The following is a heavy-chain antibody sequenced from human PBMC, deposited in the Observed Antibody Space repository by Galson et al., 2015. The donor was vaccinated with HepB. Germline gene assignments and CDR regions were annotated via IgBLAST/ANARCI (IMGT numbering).Heavy chain of an antibody. CDR2: ISAYNGNT. Sequence: SVKVSCKASGYTFTSYGISWVRQAPGQGLEWMGWISAYNGNTNYAQKLQGTVTMTTDTSTSTAYMELRSLRSDDTAVYYCARIIAAAGDYYYYGMDVWGQATTVTVSS. CDR3: ARIIAAAGDYYYYGMDV. D-gene: IGHD6-13*01. J-gene: IGHJ6*02. V-gene: IGHV1-18*01. CDR1: GYTFTSYG.